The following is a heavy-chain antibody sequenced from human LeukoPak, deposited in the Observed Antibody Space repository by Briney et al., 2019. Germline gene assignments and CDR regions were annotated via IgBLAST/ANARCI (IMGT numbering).Heavy chain of an antibody. CDR2: IYYSGST. Sequence: PSQTLSLTCAVSGGSISSGGYSWSWIRQPPGKGLEWIGYIYYSGSTYYNPSLKSRVTISVDTSKNQFSLKLSSVTAADTAVYYCARHHLDSQVGDRLLRYYFDYWGQGTLVTVSS. CDR3: ARHHLDSQVGDRLLRYYFDY. CDR1: GGSISSGGYS. J-gene: IGHJ4*02. D-gene: IGHD3/OR15-3a*01. V-gene: IGHV4-30-4*07.